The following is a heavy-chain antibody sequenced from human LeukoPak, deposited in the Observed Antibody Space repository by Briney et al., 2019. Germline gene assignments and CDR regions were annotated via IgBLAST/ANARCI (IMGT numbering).Heavy chain of an antibody. Sequence: PSETLSLTCTVSGGSISSSSYYWGWIRQPPGKGLEWIGSIYHSGSTYYNPSLKSRVTISVDTSKNQFSLKLSSVTAADTAVYYCARQGYYDSHFDYWGQGTLVTVSS. CDR2: IYHSGST. D-gene: IGHD3-22*01. V-gene: IGHV4-39*01. J-gene: IGHJ4*02. CDR3: ARQGYYDSHFDY. CDR1: GGSISSSSYY.